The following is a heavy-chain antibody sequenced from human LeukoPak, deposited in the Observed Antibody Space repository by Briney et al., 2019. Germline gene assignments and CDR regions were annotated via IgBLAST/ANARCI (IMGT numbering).Heavy chain of an antibody. J-gene: IGHJ4*02. D-gene: IGHD4-17*01. V-gene: IGHV3-15*01. Sequence: PGGSLRLSCAASGFTFINAWMSWVRQAPGKGLEWVGRIKRRIDVRTIDYAAPVNGRFPISRDDSQNTLFLQMNSLKIEDTAVYYCTTDNDYGDCGLDYWGQGTLDTPSS. CDR2: IKRRIDVRTI. CDR3: TTDNDYGDCGLDY. CDR1: GFTFINAW.